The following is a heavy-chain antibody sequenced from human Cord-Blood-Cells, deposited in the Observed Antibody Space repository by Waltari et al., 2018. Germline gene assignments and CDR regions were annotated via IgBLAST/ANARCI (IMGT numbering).Heavy chain of an antibody. CDR3: ATGARSVVPHPLASSMDV. V-gene: IGHV1-24*01. CDR2: FDPEDGET. J-gene: IGHJ6*02. D-gene: IGHD6-19*01. CDR1: GYTLTELP. Sequence: QVQLVQSGAEVKKPGASVKVSCKVSGYTLTELPMHWVRQAPGKGLEWMGGFDPEDGETIYAQKFQGRVTMTEDTSTDTAYMELSSLRSEDTAVYYCATGARSVVPHPLASSMDVWGQGTTVTVSS.